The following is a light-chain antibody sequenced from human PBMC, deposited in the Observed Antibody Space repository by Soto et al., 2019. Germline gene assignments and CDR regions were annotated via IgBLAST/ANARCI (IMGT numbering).Light chain of an antibody. CDR1: QSVSYSSDKRNC. Sequence: DIVMTQSPDSLAVSLGERATINCKSSQSVSYSSDKRNCLAWYQPKPGLPPKLLIYWASTRESGVPDRFSGTVSGTDFTLTISSLQAEDVAVYYCQQYYSSPLTFGGGTKVEIK. V-gene: IGKV4-1*01. CDR2: WAS. CDR3: QQYYSSPLT. J-gene: IGKJ4*01.